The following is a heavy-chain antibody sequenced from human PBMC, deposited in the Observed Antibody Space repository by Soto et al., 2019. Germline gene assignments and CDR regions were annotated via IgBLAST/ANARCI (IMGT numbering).Heavy chain of an antibody. CDR3: AKLGPYGSESYSFRYNWSEP. CDR2: IYSGGAT. D-gene: IGHD3-10*01. Sequence: GGSLRLSCAASGFSVSSSHMIWVRQAPGKGPEWVSVIYSGGATYYAVSVKGRFTISRDRSKNTVYLQMDGLRTEDTAVYHCAKLGPYGSESYSFRYNWSEPWGQGTLVTVYS. V-gene: IGHV3-53*01. CDR1: GFSVSSSH. J-gene: IGHJ5*02.